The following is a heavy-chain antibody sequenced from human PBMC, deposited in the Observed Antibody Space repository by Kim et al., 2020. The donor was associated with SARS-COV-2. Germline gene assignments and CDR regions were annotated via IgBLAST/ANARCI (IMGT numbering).Heavy chain of an antibody. Sequence: YDVDSVKGRFTIARDDAKNSLYLQMNSRRAEDTAVYYCARTVTGTTESFEYWGQGTLVTVSS. V-gene: IGHV3-7*03. D-gene: IGHD6-19*01. J-gene: IGHJ1*01. CDR3: ARTVTGTTESFEY.